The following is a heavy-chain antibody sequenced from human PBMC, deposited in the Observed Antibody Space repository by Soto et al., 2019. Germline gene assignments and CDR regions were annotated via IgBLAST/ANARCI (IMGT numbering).Heavy chain of an antibody. J-gene: IGHJ4*02. CDR1: GFTFSSYA. D-gene: IGHD7-27*01. V-gene: IGHV3-23*01. CDR2: ISGSGGST. Sequence: ESGGGLVQPGGSLRLSCAASGFTFSSYAMSWVRQAPGKGLEWVSAISGSGGSTYYADSVKGRFTISRDNSKNTLYLQMNSLIAEVTALYYCAKPGDPWPGDYWGQGTLVTVSS. CDR3: AKPGDPWPGDY.